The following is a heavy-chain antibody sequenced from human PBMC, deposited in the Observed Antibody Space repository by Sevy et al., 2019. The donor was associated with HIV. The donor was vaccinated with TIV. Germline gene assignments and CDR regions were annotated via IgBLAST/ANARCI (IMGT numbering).Heavy chain of an antibody. V-gene: IGHV1-18*01. Sequence: ASVKVSCKASGYTFTNYGISWVRQAPGQGLAWMGWISAYSGNTDYAQKLQGRVTMTTDTSTSTAYMELRSLRSDDTAVYYCARIAATGPHGGMDVWGQGTTVTVSS. J-gene: IGHJ6*02. CDR3: ARIAATGPHGGMDV. CDR1: GYTFTNYG. CDR2: ISAYSGNT. D-gene: IGHD6-13*01.